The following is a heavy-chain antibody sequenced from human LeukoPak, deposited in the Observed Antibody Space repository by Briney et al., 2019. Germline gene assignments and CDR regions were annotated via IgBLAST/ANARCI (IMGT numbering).Heavy chain of an antibody. D-gene: IGHD2-8*01. Sequence: GGSLRLSCAASGFTFSSYGMHWVRQAPGKGLEWVAVIWYDGSNKYYADSVKGRFTISGDNSKNTLYLQMNSLRAEDTAVYYCARGVRVLMVYAIGDYWGQGTLVTVSS. V-gene: IGHV3-33*01. CDR1: GFTFSSYG. J-gene: IGHJ4*02. CDR2: IWYDGSNK. CDR3: ARGVRVLMVYAIGDY.